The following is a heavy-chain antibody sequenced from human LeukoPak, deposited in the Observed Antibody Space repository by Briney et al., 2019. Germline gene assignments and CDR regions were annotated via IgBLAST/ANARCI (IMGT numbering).Heavy chain of an antibody. CDR1: GDIFSTFA. CDR3: AKSPALWLEETGTAFDT. D-gene: IGHD3-10*01. CDR2: ISTISSI. J-gene: IGHJ3*02. V-gene: IGHV3-23*01. Sequence: PGGSLRLSCAASGDIFSTFAMSWVRQAPGRGLEWVSGISTISSIFYADSVKGRFTISRDNSKNTLYLQMNSLRAEDTAVYYCAKSPALWLEETGTAFDTWGRGTMVTVSS.